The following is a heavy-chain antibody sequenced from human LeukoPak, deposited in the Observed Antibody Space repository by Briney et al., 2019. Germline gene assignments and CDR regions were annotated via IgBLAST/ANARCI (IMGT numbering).Heavy chain of an antibody. J-gene: IGHJ4*02. D-gene: IGHD3-10*01. V-gene: IGHV4-30-4*08. CDR2: IYYSGST. CDR3: APPKYYGYSFDY. CDR1: GGSISSGDFY. Sequence: SETLSLTCTVSGGSISSGDFYWSWIRQPPGKGLEWIGYIYYSGSTYYNPSLKSRVTISVDTSKNQFSLKLSSVTAADTAVYYCAPPKYYGYSFDYWGQGTLVTVSS.